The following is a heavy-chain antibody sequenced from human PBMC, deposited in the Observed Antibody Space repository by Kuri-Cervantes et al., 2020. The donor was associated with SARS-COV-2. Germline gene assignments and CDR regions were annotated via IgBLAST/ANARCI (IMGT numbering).Heavy chain of an antibody. CDR3: ARAGNVLMVYAIAYYMDA. Sequence: GESLKISCAAPGFTFSSYAMHWVRQAPGKGLEWVAVISYDGSNKYYADSVKGRFTISRDNSKNTLYLQMNSLRAEDTAVYYCARAGNVLMVYAIAYYMDAWGKGTTVTVSS. CDR1: GFTFSSYA. CDR2: ISYDGSNK. V-gene: IGHV3-30*04. D-gene: IGHD2-8*01. J-gene: IGHJ6*03.